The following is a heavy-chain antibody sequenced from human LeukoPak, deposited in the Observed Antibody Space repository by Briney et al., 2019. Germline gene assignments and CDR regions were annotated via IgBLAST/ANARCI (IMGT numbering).Heavy chain of an antibody. CDR3: AKEGRVFGVVIILGYFDY. CDR2: ISGSGGST. Sequence: GGSLRLSCAASGFTFSSYAMSWVRQAPGKGLEWVSAISGSGGSTYYADSVKGRFTNSRDNSKNTLYLQMNSLRAEDTAVYYCAKEGRVFGVVIILGYFDYWGQGTLVTVSS. V-gene: IGHV3-23*01. J-gene: IGHJ4*02. CDR1: GFTFSSYA. D-gene: IGHD3-3*01.